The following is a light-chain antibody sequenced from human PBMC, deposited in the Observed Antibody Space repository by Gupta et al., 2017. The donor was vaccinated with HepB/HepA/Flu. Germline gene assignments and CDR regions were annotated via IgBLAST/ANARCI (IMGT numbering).Light chain of an antibody. CDR1: QSISSY. Sequence: EIVFTQSPATLSLSPGERPPLFCRANQSISSYLAWYQQKRGEAPRLLIYDVTKRATGIPGRFSGSGSGTDFTLTISSLEPEDFAVYYWHQRSNWPITFGQGTRLEIK. V-gene: IGKV3-11*01. J-gene: IGKJ5*01. CDR2: DVT. CDR3: HQRSNWPIT.